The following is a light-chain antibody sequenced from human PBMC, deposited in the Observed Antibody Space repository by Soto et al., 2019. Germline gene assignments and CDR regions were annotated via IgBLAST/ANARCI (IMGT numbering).Light chain of an antibody. CDR1: QDIAGY. J-gene: IGKJ5*01. CDR3: QQAYSFPIT. CDR2: AAS. V-gene: IGKV1D-12*01. Sequence: VHVTQSASSVSASVGYRVTITCRASQDIAGYLAWYQHKKGRAPELLIHAASSLQSGVPSRFSGSGYGTDFNLTINSLQTEDFATYYCQQAYSFPITFGQGTRLEIK.